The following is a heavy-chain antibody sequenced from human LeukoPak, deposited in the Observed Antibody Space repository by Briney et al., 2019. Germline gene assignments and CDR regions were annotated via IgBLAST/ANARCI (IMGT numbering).Heavy chain of an antibody. CDR1: GGTFSSYA. CDR2: IIPIFGTA. V-gene: IGHV1-69*13. J-gene: IGHJ6*02. Sequence: ASVKVSCKASGGTFSSYAISWVRQAPGQGLEWMGGIIPIFGTANYAQKFQGRVTITADESTSTAYMELGSLGSDDTAVYYCAREYYDILTGYLAGMDVWGQGTTVTVSS. CDR3: AREYYDILTGYLAGMDV. D-gene: IGHD3-9*01.